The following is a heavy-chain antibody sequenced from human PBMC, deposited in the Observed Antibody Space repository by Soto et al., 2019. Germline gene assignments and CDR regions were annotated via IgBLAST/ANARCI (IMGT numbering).Heavy chain of an antibody. CDR3: ARGPNYDFWSGYYFNYYYGMDV. V-gene: IGHV6-1*01. D-gene: IGHD3-3*01. Sequence: SQTLSLTCAISGDSVSSNSAAWNWIRQSPSRGLEWLGRTYYRSKWYNDYAVSVKSRITINPDTSKNQFSLQLNSVTPEDTAVYYCARGPNYDFWSGYYFNYYYGMDVWGQGTTVTVYS. CDR1: GDSVSSNSAA. J-gene: IGHJ6*02. CDR2: TYYRSKWYN.